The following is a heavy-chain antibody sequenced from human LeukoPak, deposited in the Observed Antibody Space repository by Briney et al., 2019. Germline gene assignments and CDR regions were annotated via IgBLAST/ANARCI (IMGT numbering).Heavy chain of an antibody. D-gene: IGHD5-12*01. J-gene: IGHJ6*03. Sequence: GGSLRLSCAASGFTFSTYGMSWVRQAPGKGPEWVSTISDSGGRTYYTDSVKGRFTISRDNSKNTLYLQMNSLRAEDTAVYYCAKPSSGSLYYYYMDVWGKGTTVTVSS. CDR3: AKPSSGSLYYYYMDV. CDR1: GFTFSTYG. V-gene: IGHV3-23*01. CDR2: ISDSGGRT.